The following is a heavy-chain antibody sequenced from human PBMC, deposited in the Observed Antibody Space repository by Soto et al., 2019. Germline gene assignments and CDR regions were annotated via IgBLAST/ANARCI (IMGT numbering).Heavy chain of an antibody. D-gene: IGHD2-15*01. CDR1: GFTFSSYG. CDR2: IWYDGSNK. Sequence: QVQLVESGGGVVQPGRSLRLSCAASGFTFSSYGMHWVRQAPGKGLEWVAVIWYDGSNKYYADSVKGRFTISRDNSKNTLYLQMISLRAWDTAVYYCARDGYCSGGSCYSVPVFDYWGQGTLITGTS. V-gene: IGHV3-33*01. CDR3: ARDGYCSGGSCYSVPVFDY. J-gene: IGHJ4*02.